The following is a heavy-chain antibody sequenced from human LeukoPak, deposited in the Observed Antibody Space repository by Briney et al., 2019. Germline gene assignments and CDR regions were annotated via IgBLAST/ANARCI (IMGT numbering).Heavy chain of an antibody. D-gene: IGHD6-6*01. V-gene: IGHV7-4-1*02. CDR2: INTNTGNP. CDR3: ATAYSSSPAASYFDY. CDR1: GYTFTSYA. Sequence: GASVKVSCKASGYTFTSYAMNWVRQAPGQGLEWMGWINTNTGNPTYAQGFTGRFVFSLDTSVGTAYLQISSLKAEDTAVYYCATAYSSSPAASYFDYWGQGTLVTVSS. J-gene: IGHJ4*02.